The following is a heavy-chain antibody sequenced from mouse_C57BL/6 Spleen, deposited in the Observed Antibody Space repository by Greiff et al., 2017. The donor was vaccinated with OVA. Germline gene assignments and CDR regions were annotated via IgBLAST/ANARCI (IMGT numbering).Heavy chain of an antibody. CDR2: IDPETGGT. CDR1: GYTFTDYE. Sequence: VQLQQSGAELVRPGASVTLSCKASGYTFTDYEMHWVKQTPVHGLEWIGAIDPETGGTAYNQKFKGKAILTADKSSSTAYMELRSLTSEDSAVYYCTRDDSNYAMDYWGQGTSVTVSS. V-gene: IGHV1-15*01. J-gene: IGHJ4*01. CDR3: TRDDSNYAMDY.